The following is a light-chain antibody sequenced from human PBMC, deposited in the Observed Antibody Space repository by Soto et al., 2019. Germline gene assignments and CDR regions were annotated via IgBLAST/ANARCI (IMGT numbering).Light chain of an antibody. CDR3: CSYASSTTYVI. Sequence: QSALTQPASVSGSPGQSITISCTGTNSDVGRYNLVSWYQQRPGQAPQVLIYEVTKWPSGVSDRFSGSKSGNTASLTISGLQAEDEGGYFCCSYASSTTYVIFGGGTK. CDR2: EVT. V-gene: IGLV2-23*02. J-gene: IGLJ2*01. CDR1: NSDVGRYNL.